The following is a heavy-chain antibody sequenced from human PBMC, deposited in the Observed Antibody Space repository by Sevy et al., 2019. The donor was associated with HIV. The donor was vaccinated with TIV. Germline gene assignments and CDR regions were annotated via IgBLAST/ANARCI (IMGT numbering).Heavy chain of an antibody. V-gene: IGHV1-69*13. D-gene: IGHD3-9*01. CDR2: IIPIFGTA. CDR3: ARDTPAIFYDILTGYYIGDAFDI. Sequence: ASVKVSCKASGGTFSSYAISWVRQAPGQGLEWMGRIIPIFGTANYAQKFQGRVTITADESTSTAYMELSSLRSEDTAMYYCARDTPAIFYDILTGYYIGDAFDIWGQGTMVTVSS. CDR1: GGTFSSYA. J-gene: IGHJ3*02.